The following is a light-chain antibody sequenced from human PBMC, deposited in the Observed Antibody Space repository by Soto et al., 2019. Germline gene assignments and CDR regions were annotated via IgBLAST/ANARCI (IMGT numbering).Light chain of an antibody. V-gene: IGLV2-11*01. CDR3: CSSAGSYTSYV. Sequence: QSALTQPRSVSGSPGQSVTISCSGTINDVGGYNSVSWFQHHPGSAPKLMVHSVTQRPSGVPDRFSGSKSGNTASLTISGLQAEDEADYYCCSSAGSYTSYVFGTGTKVTVL. CDR1: INDVGGYNS. J-gene: IGLJ1*01. CDR2: SVT.